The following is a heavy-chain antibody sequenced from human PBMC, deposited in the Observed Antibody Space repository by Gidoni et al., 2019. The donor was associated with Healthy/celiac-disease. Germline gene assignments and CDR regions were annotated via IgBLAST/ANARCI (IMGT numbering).Heavy chain of an antibody. CDR2: IIPILGIA. D-gene: IGHD2-2*01. Sequence: QVQLVQSGAEVKNPGSSVKVSCKASGGTFSSYAISWVRQAPGQGLEWMGRIIPILGIANYAQKFQGRVTITADKSTSTAYMELSSLRSEDTAVYYCARVVVPAARAAFDIWGQGTMVTVSS. V-gene: IGHV1-69*04. CDR1: GGTFSSYA. J-gene: IGHJ3*02. CDR3: ARVVVPAARAAFDI.